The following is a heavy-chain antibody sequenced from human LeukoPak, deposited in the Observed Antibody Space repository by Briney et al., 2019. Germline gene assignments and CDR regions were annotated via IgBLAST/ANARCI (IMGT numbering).Heavy chain of an antibody. V-gene: IGHV3-23*01. J-gene: IGHJ4*02. CDR1: GFTFSSYG. Sequence: GGSLRLSCAASGFTFSSYGMSWARQAPGKGLEWVSAISGSGGSTYYADSVKGRFTISRDNSKNTLYLQMNSLRAEDTAVYYCAKDPPAYYGSGSYYSPQDYWGQGTLVTVSS. D-gene: IGHD3-10*01. CDR2: ISGSGGST. CDR3: AKDPPAYYGSGSYYSPQDY.